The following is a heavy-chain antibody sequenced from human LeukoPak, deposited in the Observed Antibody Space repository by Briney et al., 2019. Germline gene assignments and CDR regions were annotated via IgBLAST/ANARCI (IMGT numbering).Heavy chain of an antibody. D-gene: IGHD6-19*01. V-gene: IGHV1-24*01. CDR1: GSTLTQLS. Sequence: WASVKVSCTVSGSTLTQLSMHWVRQAPGQGLEWMGGFDHENGEVIYAQKFQGRVTLTEDTSTDTGYLELSSLRSEDTAVYYCATPPSLSSGWFLRYWGQGTLVAVSS. CDR2: FDHENGEV. J-gene: IGHJ4*02. CDR3: ATPPSLSSGWFLRY.